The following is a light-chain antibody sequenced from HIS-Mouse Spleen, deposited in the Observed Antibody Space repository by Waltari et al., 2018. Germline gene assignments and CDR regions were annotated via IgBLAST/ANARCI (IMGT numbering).Light chain of an antibody. J-gene: IGKJ4*01. CDR2: GAS. CDR1: QSVSRN. Sequence: EIVMTQSPATLSVSPGERATLSCRASQSVSRNLAWYQEKPGQAPRLLIYGASTRATGMPATFSGSGSGTEFTLTISSMQSEDSAVYYCQHYNNWPPLTFGRGSEVEIK. CDR3: QHYNNWPPLT. V-gene: IGKV3-15*01.